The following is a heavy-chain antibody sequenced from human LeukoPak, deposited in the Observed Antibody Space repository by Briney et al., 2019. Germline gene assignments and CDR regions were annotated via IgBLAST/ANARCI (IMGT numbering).Heavy chain of an antibody. CDR3: ARDPPPNYYDSSGYYYTDAFDI. CDR2: INAGNGNT. Sequence: ASVKVSCKASGYTFTSYATHWVRQAPGQRLEWMGWINAGNGNTKYSQKFQGRVTITRDTSASTAYMELSSLRSEDTAVYYCARDPPPNYYDSSGYYYTDAFDIWGQGTMVTVSS. V-gene: IGHV1-3*01. D-gene: IGHD3-22*01. J-gene: IGHJ3*02. CDR1: GYTFTSYA.